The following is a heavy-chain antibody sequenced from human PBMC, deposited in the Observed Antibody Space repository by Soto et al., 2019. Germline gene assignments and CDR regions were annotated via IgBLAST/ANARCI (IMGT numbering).Heavy chain of an antibody. CDR2: IIPIFGTA. V-gene: IGHV1-69*13. Sequence: SVKVSCKASGVTFSSYAISWVRQAPGQGLEWMGGIIPIFGTANYAQKFQGRVTITADESTSTAYMELSSLRSEDTAVYYCARVDYYDSSGYSPNPHYGMDVWSQGTTVTVSS. CDR3: ARVDYYDSSGYSPNPHYGMDV. J-gene: IGHJ6*02. D-gene: IGHD3-22*01. CDR1: GVTFSSYA.